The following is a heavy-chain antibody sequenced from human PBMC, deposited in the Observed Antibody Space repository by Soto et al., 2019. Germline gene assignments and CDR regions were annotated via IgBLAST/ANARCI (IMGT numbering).Heavy chain of an antibody. J-gene: IGHJ3*02. V-gene: IGHV4-59*11. CDR3: ARDDYTDELAAYDI. CDR1: GGSISRHY. Sequence: TCTVFGGSISRHYWTWLRQPPGKELEWIAYIHSSGSSNYNHSLKSRVTISMDTSKNQFSLRVSSVTAADTAVYYCARDDYTDELAAYDIWGQGTMVTVSS. CDR2: IHSSGSS. D-gene: IGHD4-4*01.